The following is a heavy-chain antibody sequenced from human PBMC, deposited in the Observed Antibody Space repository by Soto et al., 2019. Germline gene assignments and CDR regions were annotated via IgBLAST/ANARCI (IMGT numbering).Heavy chain of an antibody. D-gene: IGHD1-26*01. CDR3: ASGSSGGGYFYDGMDV. J-gene: IGHJ6*02. CDR2: IIPIFRTL. CDR1: GGTFSNFA. Sequence: QAQLVQSGAEVKKPGSSVKVSCKASGGTFSNFAITWVRQAPGQGLEWMGGIIPIFRTLNYAQKFQGRVTITSDESTTTAYMELSSLRSEDTAVYFCASGSSGGGYFYDGMDVWGQGTTVIVSS. V-gene: IGHV1-69*01.